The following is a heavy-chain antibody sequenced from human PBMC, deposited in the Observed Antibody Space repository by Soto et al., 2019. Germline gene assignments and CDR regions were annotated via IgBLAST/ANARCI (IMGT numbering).Heavy chain of an antibody. CDR3: ARGGGGGKGVAYYFDY. CDR2: ISYDGSNK. D-gene: IGHD2-15*01. V-gene: IGHV3-30-3*01. J-gene: IGHJ4*02. Sequence: QVQLVESGGGVVQPGRSLRLSCAASGFTFSSYAMHWVRQAPGKGLEWVAVISYDGSNKYYADSVKGRFTISRDNSKNPWYLQMNSLGAEETAVYYWARGGGGGKGVAYYFDYWGQGTLVTVSS. CDR1: GFTFSSYA.